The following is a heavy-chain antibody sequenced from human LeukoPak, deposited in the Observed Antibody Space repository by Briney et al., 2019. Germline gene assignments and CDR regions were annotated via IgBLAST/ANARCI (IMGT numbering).Heavy chain of an antibody. CDR3: AKLQADYVWGSYRYTFDY. J-gene: IGHJ4*02. CDR2: ISGSGGST. CDR1: GFTFSSYA. D-gene: IGHD3-16*02. V-gene: IGHV3-23*01. Sequence: GGSLRLSCAASGFTFSSYAMSWVRQAPGKGLEWASAISGSGGSTYYADSVKGRFTISRDNSKNTLYLQMNSLRAEDTAVYYCAKLQADYVWGSYRYTFDYWGQGTLVTVSS.